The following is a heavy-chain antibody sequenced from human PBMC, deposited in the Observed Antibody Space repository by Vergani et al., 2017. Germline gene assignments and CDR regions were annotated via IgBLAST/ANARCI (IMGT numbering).Heavy chain of an antibody. CDR2: ISSSSSYI. CDR1: GITFSSYS. CDR3: ARDLDQSWEPGGD. J-gene: IGHJ4*02. Sequence: EVQLVESGGGLVKPGGSLRLSCAASGITFSSYSMNWVRQAPGKGLEWVSSISSSSSYIYYAGSVKGRFTISRDNAKNSLYLQMNSLRAEDTAVYYCARDLDQSWEPGGDWGQGTLVTVSS. V-gene: IGHV3-21*01. D-gene: IGHD1-26*01.